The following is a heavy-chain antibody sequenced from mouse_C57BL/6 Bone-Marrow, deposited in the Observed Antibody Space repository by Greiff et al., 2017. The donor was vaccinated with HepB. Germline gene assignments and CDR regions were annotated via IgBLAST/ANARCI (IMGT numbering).Heavy chain of an antibody. CDR1: GYTFTSYW. Sequence: QVQLKQPGAELVKPGASVKLSCKASGYTFTSYWMHWVKQRPGQGLEWIGTIHPNSGSTNYNEKFKSKATLTVDKYSSTAYMQLSSLTSEDSAVYYCAREGYYDYDESFAYWGQGTLVTVSA. J-gene: IGHJ3*01. D-gene: IGHD2-4*01. V-gene: IGHV1-64*01. CDR2: IHPNSGST. CDR3: AREGYYDYDESFAY.